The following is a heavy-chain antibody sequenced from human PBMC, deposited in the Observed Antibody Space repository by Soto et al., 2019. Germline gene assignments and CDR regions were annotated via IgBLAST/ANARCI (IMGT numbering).Heavy chain of an antibody. CDR3: ARHSTGGYYTGKLMGYCYDYMDV. J-gene: IGHJ6*03. D-gene: IGHD3-3*01. Sequence: QVQLQESGPGLVKPSETLSLTCTVSGGSISSYYWSWIRQPPGKGLEWIGYIYYSGSTNYHPALTSRVSASVGPYKTQCSVKQSTVNAADKDVYYCARHSTGGYYTGKLMGYCYDYMDVWGKGTTVTVSS. V-gene: IGHV4-59*08. CDR1: GGSISSYY. CDR2: IYYSGST.